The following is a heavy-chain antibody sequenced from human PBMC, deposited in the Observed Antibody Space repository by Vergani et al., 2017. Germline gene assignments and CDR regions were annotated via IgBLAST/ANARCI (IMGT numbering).Heavy chain of an antibody. CDR2: INHSGST. V-gene: IGHV4-34*01. CDR1: GGSFSGYY. Sequence: QVQLQQWGARLLKPSETLSLTCAVYGGSFSGYYWSWIRQPPGKGLEWIGEINHSGSTNYNPSLKSRVTISVDTSKNQFSLKLSSVTAADTAVYYCARQRPGSGWSPGDFDDWGQGILVTVSS. J-gene: IGHJ4*02. D-gene: IGHD6-19*01. CDR3: ARQRPGSGWSPGDFDD.